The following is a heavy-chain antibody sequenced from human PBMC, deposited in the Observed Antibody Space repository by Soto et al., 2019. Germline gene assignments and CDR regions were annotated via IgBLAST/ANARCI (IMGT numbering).Heavy chain of an antibody. CDR2: IYWDHNV. D-gene: IGHD6-19*01. CDR3: AHGSGWLFDY. Sequence: QITLKESGPTLVKPTQTLTLTCTFSGFSLTTSGVGVGWIRQPPGKALEWLALIYWDHNVWYSPSLKNRLTITKDTSKNPVVLTMTNMDPVDTATYYCAHGSGWLFDYWGPGTLVTVSS. V-gene: IGHV2-5*02. CDR1: GFSLTTSGVG. J-gene: IGHJ4*02.